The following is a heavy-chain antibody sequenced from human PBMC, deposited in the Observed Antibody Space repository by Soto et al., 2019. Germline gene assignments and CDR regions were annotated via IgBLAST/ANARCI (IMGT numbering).Heavy chain of an antibody. CDR3: ARGGNYDFWSGYPEPYYGMDV. J-gene: IGHJ6*02. D-gene: IGHD3-3*01. Sequence: ASAKVSCKASGYTFTSYRISRVRLAPGQGLEWMGWISAYNGNTNYAQKLQGRVTMTTDTSTSTAYMELRSLRSDDTAVYYCARGGNYDFWSGYPEPYYGMDVWGQGTTVTVS. CDR1: GYTFTSYR. V-gene: IGHV1-18*01. CDR2: ISAYNGNT.